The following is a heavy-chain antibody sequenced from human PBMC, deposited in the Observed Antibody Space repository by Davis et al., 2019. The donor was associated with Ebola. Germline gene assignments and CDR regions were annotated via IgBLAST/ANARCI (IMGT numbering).Heavy chain of an antibody. D-gene: IGHD2-2*01. J-gene: IGHJ4*02. Sequence: ASVKVSCKASGYTFTSYYMHWVRQAPGQGLEWMGIINPSGGSTSYAQKFQGRVTMTRDTSTSTVYMELSRLRSDDTAVYYCARGPLGFVVPAAPWYWGQGTLVTVSS. V-gene: IGHV1-46*01. CDR3: ARGPLGFVVPAAPWY. CDR1: GYTFTSYY. CDR2: INPSGGST.